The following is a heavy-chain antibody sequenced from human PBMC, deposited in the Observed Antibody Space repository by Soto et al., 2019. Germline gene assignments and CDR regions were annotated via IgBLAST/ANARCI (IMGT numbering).Heavy chain of an antibody. CDR3: ARGLSVDNDIYYYYGMDV. D-gene: IGHD1-1*01. CDR1: GYTFTSYD. Sequence: QVQLVQSGAEVKKPGASVKVSCKASGYTFTSYDINGVRQATGQGLEWMGWMNPNSGNTGYAQKFPGRVTMTRNTSMSTAYMELSSLRSEDTAVYYCARGLSVDNDIYYYYGMDVWGQGTTVTVSS. V-gene: IGHV1-8*01. J-gene: IGHJ6*02. CDR2: MNPNSGNT.